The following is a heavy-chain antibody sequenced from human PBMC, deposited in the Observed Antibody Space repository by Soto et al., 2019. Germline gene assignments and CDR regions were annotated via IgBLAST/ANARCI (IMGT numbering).Heavy chain of an antibody. CDR1: GFTFSSYA. CDR3: GKYSFLMIPLQSHMAV. Sequence: PGGSLRLSCAASGFTFSSYAMSWVRQAPGKGLEWVSAISGSGGSTYYADSVKGRFTISRDNSKNTLYLQMNSLRAEDTAVYYCGKYSFLMIPLQSHMAVWGKGTTFSVS. CDR2: ISGSGGST. D-gene: IGHD3-22*01. J-gene: IGHJ6*03. V-gene: IGHV3-23*01.